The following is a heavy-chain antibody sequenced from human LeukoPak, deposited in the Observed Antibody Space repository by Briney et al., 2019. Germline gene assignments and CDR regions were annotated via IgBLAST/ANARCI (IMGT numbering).Heavy chain of an antibody. V-gene: IGHV1-69*13. CDR2: IIPIFGTA. Sequence: ASVKVSCKASGGTFSSYAISWVRQAPGQGLEWMGGIIPIFGTANYAQKFQGRVTITADESTSTAYMELSSLRSEDTVVYYCARASLRYFDWLSSLDYWGQGTLVTVSS. D-gene: IGHD3-9*01. CDR1: GGTFSSYA. J-gene: IGHJ4*02. CDR3: ARASLRYFDWLSSLDY.